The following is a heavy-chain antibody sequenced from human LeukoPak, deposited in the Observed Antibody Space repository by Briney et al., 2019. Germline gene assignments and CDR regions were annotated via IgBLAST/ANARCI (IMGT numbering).Heavy chain of an antibody. Sequence: ASVTVSCKASGYTFTGYYMHWVRQAPGQGLEWMGWINPNSGGTNYAQKFQGRVTMTRDTSISTAYMELSRLRSDDTAVYYCARTEDTMVRGVIITLLDYWGQGTLVTVSS. CDR1: GYTFTGYY. CDR2: INPNSGGT. D-gene: IGHD3-10*01. J-gene: IGHJ4*02. CDR3: ARTEDTMVRGVIITLLDY. V-gene: IGHV1-2*02.